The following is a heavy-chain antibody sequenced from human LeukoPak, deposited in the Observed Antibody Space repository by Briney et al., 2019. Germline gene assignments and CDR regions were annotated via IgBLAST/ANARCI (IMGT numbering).Heavy chain of an antibody. CDR1: GFTFSGYW. D-gene: IGHD4-17*01. V-gene: IGHV3-74*01. CDR2: IKSDGSST. Sequence: PGGSLRLSCAASGFTFSGYWMHWVRQVPGKGLVWVSRIKSDGSSTNYADSVKGRFTISRDNAKNTLYLQMNSLRAEDTAVYYCARNLHGARPDCWGQGTLVTVSS. CDR3: ARNLHGARPDC. J-gene: IGHJ4*02.